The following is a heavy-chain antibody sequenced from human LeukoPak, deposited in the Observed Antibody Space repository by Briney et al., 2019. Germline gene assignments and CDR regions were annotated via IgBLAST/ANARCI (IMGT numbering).Heavy chain of an antibody. D-gene: IGHD3-22*01. CDR1: GGSISSYY. Sequence: PSETLSLTCTVSGGSISSYYWSWIRQPAGKGLEWIGRIYTSGSTNYNPSLKSRVTMSVDTSKNQFSLKLSSVTAADTAVYYCARDRYYYDSSGYYPFKYWGQGTLVTVSS. V-gene: IGHV4-4*07. CDR2: IYTSGST. J-gene: IGHJ4*02. CDR3: ARDRYYYDSSGYYPFKY.